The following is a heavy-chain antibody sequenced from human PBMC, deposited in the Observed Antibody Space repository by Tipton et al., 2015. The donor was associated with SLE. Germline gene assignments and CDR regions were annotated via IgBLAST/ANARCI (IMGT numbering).Heavy chain of an antibody. CDR3: ARLVGATTGASFDY. Sequence: QLVQSGAEVKKPGSSVKVSCKASGGTFSSYAISWVRQAPGQGLEWMGGVIPIFGAANYAQKFQGRVTITADESTSTAYMELSSLRSEDTAVYYCARLVGATTGASFDYWGQGTLVTVSS. V-gene: IGHV1-69*01. CDR1: GGTFSSYA. D-gene: IGHD1-26*01. J-gene: IGHJ4*02. CDR2: VIPIFGAA.